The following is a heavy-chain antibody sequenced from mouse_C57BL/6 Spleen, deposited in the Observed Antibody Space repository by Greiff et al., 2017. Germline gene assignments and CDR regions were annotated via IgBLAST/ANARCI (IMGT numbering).Heavy chain of an antibody. CDR3: ARGLRPYWYFDV. D-gene: IGHD2-4*01. J-gene: IGHJ1*03. CDR1: GFSLTSYG. CDR2: IWSGGST. V-gene: IGHV2-2*01. Sequence: VQLQESGPGLVQPSQSLSITCTVSGFSLTSYGVHWVRQSPGKGLEWLGVIWSGGSTDYNAAFISRLSISKDNSKSQVFFKMNSLQADDTAIYYCARGLRPYWYFDVWGTGTTVTVSS.